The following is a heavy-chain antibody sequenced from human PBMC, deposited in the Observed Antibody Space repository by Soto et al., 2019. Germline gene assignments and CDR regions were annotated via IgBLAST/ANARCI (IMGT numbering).Heavy chain of an antibody. CDR3: AREGYY. Sequence: SETLSLTCAVYGGSFSGYYWSWIRQPPGKGLEWSGEINHSGSTNYNPSLKSRVTISVDTSKNQFSLKLSSVTAADTAVYYCAREGYYRGQGTLVTVSS. V-gene: IGHV4-34*01. J-gene: IGHJ4*02. CDR1: GGSFSGYY. CDR2: INHSGST.